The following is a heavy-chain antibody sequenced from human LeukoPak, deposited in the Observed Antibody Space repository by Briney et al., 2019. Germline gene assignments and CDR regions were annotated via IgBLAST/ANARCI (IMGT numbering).Heavy chain of an antibody. CDR3: ASHYDTSGYHYFDF. CDR2: ISGSGGST. Sequence: PGGSLRLSCAASGFTFSSSAMSWVRQAPGKGLEWVSGISGSGGSTYYADSVKGRFTISRDNPKNTLYLQMNSLRAEDTAVYYCASHYDTSGYHYFDFRGQGTLVTVSS. J-gene: IGHJ4*02. CDR1: GFTFSSSA. V-gene: IGHV3-23*01. D-gene: IGHD3-22*01.